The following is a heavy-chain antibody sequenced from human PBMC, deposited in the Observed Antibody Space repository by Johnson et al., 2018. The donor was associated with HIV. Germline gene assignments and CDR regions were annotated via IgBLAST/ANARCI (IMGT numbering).Heavy chain of an antibody. CDR2: IRYDGINK. CDR3: AKGRWEATTYDDAFDI. Sequence: QVLLVESGGGVVQPGGSLRLSCAASGFTFSSYGMHWVRQAPGKGLEWVAFIRYDGINKYYADSVKGRFTISRDNSKNTLYLQMNSLRAEDTAVYYCAKGRWEATTYDDAFDIWGQGTMVTVSS. CDR1: GFTFSSYG. V-gene: IGHV3-30*02. J-gene: IGHJ3*02. D-gene: IGHD1-26*01.